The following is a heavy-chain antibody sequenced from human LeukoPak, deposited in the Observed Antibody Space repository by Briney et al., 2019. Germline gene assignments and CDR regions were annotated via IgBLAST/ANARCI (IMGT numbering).Heavy chain of an antibody. Sequence: GASVTVSCKTSGYTFSRYLINWLRQAPGQGLEWMGWISAYNGNTKYAQKLQGRVTMTKDTTTSTAYMELRRLRSDDTAVYFCAWSSGWYPFDYWGQGTLVTVSS. J-gene: IGHJ4*02. D-gene: IGHD6-19*01. CDR1: GYTFSRYL. CDR3: AWSSGWYPFDY. V-gene: IGHV1-18*01. CDR2: ISAYNGNT.